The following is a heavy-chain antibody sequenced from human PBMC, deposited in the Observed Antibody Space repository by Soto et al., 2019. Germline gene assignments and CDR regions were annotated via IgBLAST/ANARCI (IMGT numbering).Heavy chain of an antibody. CDR3: ARHYATYPGYCSSTSCYAPFFDY. J-gene: IGHJ4*02. V-gene: IGHV4-39*01. Sequence: SETLSLTCTVSGGSISSSSYYWGWIRQPPGKGLEWIGSIYYSGSTYYNPSLKSRVTISVDTSKNQFSLKLSSVTAADTAVYYCARHYATYPGYCSSTSCYAPFFDYWGQGTLVTVSS. D-gene: IGHD2-2*03. CDR1: GGSISSSSYY. CDR2: IYYSGST.